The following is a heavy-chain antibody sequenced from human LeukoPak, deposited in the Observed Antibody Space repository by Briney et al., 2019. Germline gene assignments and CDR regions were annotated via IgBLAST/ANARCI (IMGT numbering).Heavy chain of an antibody. CDR2: INWNGGST. CDR1: GFTFSRYW. J-gene: IGHJ4*02. D-gene: IGHD1-26*01. Sequence: GGSLRLSCAASGFTFSRYWMHWVRQAPGKGLEWVPGINWNGGSTGYADSVKGRFTISRDNAKNSLYLQMNSLRAEDTALYYCASEMGATYFDYWGQGTLVTVSS. CDR3: ASEMGATYFDY. V-gene: IGHV3-20*04.